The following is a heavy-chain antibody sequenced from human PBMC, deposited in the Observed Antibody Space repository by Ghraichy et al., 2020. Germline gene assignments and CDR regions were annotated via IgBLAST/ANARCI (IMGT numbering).Heavy chain of an antibody. V-gene: IGHV7-4-1*02. CDR2: INTNTGNP. Sequence: ASVKVSCKASGYTFTSYAMNWVRQAPGQGLEWMGWINTNTGNPTYAQGFTGRFVFSLDTSVSTAYLQISSLKAEDTAVYYCASMYYDILTGYYRSNWFDPWGQGTLVTVSS. CDR3: ASMYYDILTGYYRSNWFDP. D-gene: IGHD3-9*01. CDR1: GYTFTSYA. J-gene: IGHJ5*02.